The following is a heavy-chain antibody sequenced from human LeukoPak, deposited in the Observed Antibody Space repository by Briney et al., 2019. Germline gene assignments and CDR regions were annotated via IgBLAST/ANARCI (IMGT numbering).Heavy chain of an antibody. CDR1: GYTFTCYY. D-gene: IGHD3-3*01. CDR2: INPNSGGT. J-gene: IGHJ4*02. CDR3: ARSFGVVIVDFDY. Sequence: ASVKVSCMASGYTFTCYYMHWVGQAPGQGREWMGWINPNSGGTDYAQNYHGRVTITRDTSISTAYMELSRLKSDDTAVYYCARSFGVVIVDFDYWGQGTLLIVS. V-gene: IGHV1-2*02.